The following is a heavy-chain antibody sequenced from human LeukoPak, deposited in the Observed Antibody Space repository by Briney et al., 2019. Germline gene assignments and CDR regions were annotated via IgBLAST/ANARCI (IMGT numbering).Heavy chain of an antibody. CDR1: GGSFSGYY. D-gene: IGHD6-19*01. J-gene: IGHJ4*02. CDR3: ARGPGAVAGYFDFDY. V-gene: IGHV4-34*01. CDR2: INHSGST. Sequence: PSETLSLTCAVYGGSFSGYYWRWIRQPPGKGLEWIGEINHSGSTNYNPSLKSRVTISVDTSKNQFSLKLSSVTAADTAVYYCARGPGAVAGYFDFDYWGQGTLVTVSS.